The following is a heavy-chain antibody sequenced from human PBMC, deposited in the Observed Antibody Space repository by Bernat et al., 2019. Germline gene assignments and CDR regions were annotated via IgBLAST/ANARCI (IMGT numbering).Heavy chain of an antibody. CDR2: ISAYYGNT. Sequence: QVQLVQSGTEVKKTGASVKVSCKASGYTLTSYGISWVRQAPGQGLEGMGWISAYYGNTNYAQKLQGRVTMTTDTTTSTAYMELRSLRSDDTAVYYCAREINQYSSGWYSDYWGQGTLVTVSS. CDR3: AREINQYSSGWYSDY. D-gene: IGHD6-19*01. V-gene: IGHV1-18*01. CDR1: GYTLTSYG. J-gene: IGHJ4*02.